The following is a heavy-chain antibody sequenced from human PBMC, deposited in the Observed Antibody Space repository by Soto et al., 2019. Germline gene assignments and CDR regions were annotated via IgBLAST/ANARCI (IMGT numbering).Heavy chain of an antibody. CDR3: ARRNYDYVWGSYPTGHDAFDS. V-gene: IGHV4-30-4*01. CDR2: IYYSGST. CDR1: GGSISSGDYY. D-gene: IGHD3-16*02. Sequence: PSETLSLTCTVSGGSISSGDYYWSWIRQPPGKGLEWIGYIYYSGSTYYNPSLKSRVTISVDTSKNQFSLKLSSVTAADTAVYYCARRNYDYVWGSYPTGHDAFDSWGQGTRVTVAS. J-gene: IGHJ3*02.